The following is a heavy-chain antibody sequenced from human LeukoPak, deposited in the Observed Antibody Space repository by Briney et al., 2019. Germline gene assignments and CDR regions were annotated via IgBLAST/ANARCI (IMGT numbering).Heavy chain of an antibody. CDR3: AREHNEYEFWSGSYLGYFDF. CDR2: VDTTGIT. Sequence: SETLSLTCTVSGGSIRSYYWGWIRQPVGKGLEWIGRVDTTGITNSNPSLKSRLTMSVDMSANQFSLRLTSLTAADTAVYYCAREHNEYEFWSGSYLGYFDFWGQGALFIVSP. CDR1: GGSIRSYY. D-gene: IGHD3-3*01. J-gene: IGHJ4*02. V-gene: IGHV4-4*07.